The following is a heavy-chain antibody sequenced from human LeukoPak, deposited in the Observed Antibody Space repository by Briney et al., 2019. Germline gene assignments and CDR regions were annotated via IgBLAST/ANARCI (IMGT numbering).Heavy chain of an antibody. D-gene: IGHD5-12*01. CDR3: ARGGVTTIAQYDY. V-gene: IGHV4-59*01. J-gene: IGHJ4*02. Sequence: SETPSLTCTVSGGSIISYFWSWIRQPPGKGPEWIGYIFDSGTTNYNPSTNYNPSLKSRVTVSLGTSKNHFSLKLSSVTAADTAVYFCARGGVTTIAQYDYWGQGILVTVSS. CDR2: IFDSGTTNYNPST. CDR1: GGSIISYF.